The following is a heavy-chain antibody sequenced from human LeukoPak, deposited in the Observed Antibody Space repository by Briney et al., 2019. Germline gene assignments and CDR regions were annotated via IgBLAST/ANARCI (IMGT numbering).Heavy chain of an antibody. CDR2: TKPDGSAE. J-gene: IGHJ4*02. CDR1: GFTFRDYW. D-gene: IGHD2-15*01. CDR3: ERDGGLNTNFDN. V-gene: IGHV3-7*01. Sequence: GGSLRLSCAASGFTFRDYWMGWVRQAPGKGLEWVANTKPDGSAEYYADSVRGRFTSSRDNANNFLYLQMNRLVAEDTAVYYCERDGGLNTNFDNWGQGTLVTVSS.